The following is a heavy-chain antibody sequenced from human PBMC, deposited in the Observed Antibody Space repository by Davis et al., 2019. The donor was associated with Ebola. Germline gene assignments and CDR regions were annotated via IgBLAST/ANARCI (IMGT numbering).Heavy chain of an antibody. D-gene: IGHD6-19*01. Sequence: GESLKISCAASGFTFSNYNMSWVRQAPGKGLEWVSAISGSGGSTYYADSVKGRFTISRDNSKNTLYLQMNSLRAEDTAVYYCARDGRIAVAGTGDYYYGMDVWGQGTTVTVSS. V-gene: IGHV3-23*01. J-gene: IGHJ6*02. CDR2: ISGSGGST. CDR3: ARDGRIAVAGTGDYYYGMDV. CDR1: GFTFSNYN.